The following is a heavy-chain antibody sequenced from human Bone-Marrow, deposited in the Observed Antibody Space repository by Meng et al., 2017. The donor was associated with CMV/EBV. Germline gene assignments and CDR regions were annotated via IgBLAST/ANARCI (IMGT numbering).Heavy chain of an antibody. D-gene: IGHD2-2*02. CDR1: GGTFSNYA. CDR3: ARGPPIDEYPHQMYNWFDP. CDR2: IIPKFDTV. J-gene: IGHJ5*02. Sequence: QVQLVHSGAEVKKPGSSVRVSCKASGGTFSNYALNWVRQAPGQGPEWMGRIIPKFDTVHYAQKFQDRVTITADESTSTAYMELSSLRSEDTAVYYCARGPPIDEYPHQMYNWFDPWGQGTLVTVSS. V-gene: IGHV1-69*18.